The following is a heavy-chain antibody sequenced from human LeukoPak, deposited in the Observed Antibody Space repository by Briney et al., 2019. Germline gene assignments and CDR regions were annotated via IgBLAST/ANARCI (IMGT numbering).Heavy chain of an antibody. CDR2: ISGSGDNS. V-gene: IGHV3-23*01. CDR3: AKRGGDPGALVY. D-gene: IGHD3-16*01. J-gene: IGHJ4*02. CDR1: GFSISSYG. Sequence: PGGSLRLSCAASGFSISSYGFNWVRQAPGKGLEWVSVISGSGDNSHYADSVKGRFTISRDNSKGTLYLQMNSLRAEDTAVFYCAKRGGDPGALVYWGQGTLVTVSS.